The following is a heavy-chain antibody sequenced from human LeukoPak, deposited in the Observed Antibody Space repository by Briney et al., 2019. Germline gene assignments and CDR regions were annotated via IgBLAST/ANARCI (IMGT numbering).Heavy chain of an antibody. Sequence: SSETLSLACTVSGGSISSYYWSWIRQPPGKGLEWIGYIYYSGSTNYNPSLKSRVTISVDTSKNQFSLKLSSVTAADTAVYYCARERAVTTYYYFDYWGQGTLVTVSS. CDR3: ARERAVTTYYYFDY. D-gene: IGHD4-17*01. J-gene: IGHJ4*02. CDR2: IYYSGST. V-gene: IGHV4-59*01. CDR1: GGSISSYY.